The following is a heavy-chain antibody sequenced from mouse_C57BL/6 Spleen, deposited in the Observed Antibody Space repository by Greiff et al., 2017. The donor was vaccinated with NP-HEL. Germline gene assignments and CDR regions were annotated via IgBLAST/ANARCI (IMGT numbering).Heavy chain of an antibody. CDR1: GYTFTSYW. CDR3: AREYGPYYFDY. D-gene: IGHD1-1*02. CDR2: IDPSDSET. V-gene: IGHV1-52*01. Sequence: QVQLKQPGAELVRPGSSVKLSCKASGYTFTSYWMHWVKQRPIQGLEWIGNIDPSDSETHYNQKFKDKATLTVDKSSSTAYMQLSSLTSEDSAVYYCAREYGPYYFDYWGQGTTLTVSS. J-gene: IGHJ2*01.